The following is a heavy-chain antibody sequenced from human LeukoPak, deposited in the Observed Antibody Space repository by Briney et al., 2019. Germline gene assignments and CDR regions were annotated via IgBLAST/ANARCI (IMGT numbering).Heavy chain of an antibody. J-gene: IGHJ4*02. Sequence: SGGSLRLSCAASGFKFDDYGMSWVRQAPGKGLEWVCDINWNGAWTGYADSVKGRFTISRDNAKNSLYLQMNSLRAEDTAVYYCARRSYDSSGYYFTGLGYWGQGTLVTVSS. D-gene: IGHD3-22*01. CDR3: ARRSYDSSGYYFTGLGY. CDR2: INWNGAWT. CDR1: GFKFDDYG. V-gene: IGHV3-20*04.